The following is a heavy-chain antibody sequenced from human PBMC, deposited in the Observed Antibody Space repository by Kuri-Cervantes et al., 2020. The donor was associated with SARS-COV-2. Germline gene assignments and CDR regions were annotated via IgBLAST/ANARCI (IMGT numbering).Heavy chain of an antibody. D-gene: IGHD2/OR15-2a*01. V-gene: IGHV4-38-2*01. Sequence: SQTLSLTCAVSGYSISSGYYWGWIRQPPGKGLEWIGSIYHSGSTYYNPSLKSRVTISVDTSKNQFSLKLSSVTAADTAVYYCASWLSSAGFDYWGQGTLVTVSS. J-gene: IGHJ4*02. CDR1: GYSISSGYY. CDR2: IYHSGST. CDR3: ASWLSSAGFDY.